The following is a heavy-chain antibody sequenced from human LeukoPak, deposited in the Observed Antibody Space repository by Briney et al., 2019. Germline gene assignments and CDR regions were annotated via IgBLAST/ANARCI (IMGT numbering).Heavy chain of an antibody. J-gene: IGHJ4*02. CDR3: ARDYYDSSGSRNFDY. CDR2: INHNSGGT. D-gene: IGHD3-22*01. V-gene: IGHV1-2*06. CDR1: GYTFTGYY. Sequence: ASVKVSCKASGYTFTGYYMHWVGQAPGQGLEGMGRINHNSGGTNYAQKFQGRVTMTRDTSISTAYMELSRLRSDDTAVYYCARDYYDSSGSRNFDYWGQGTLVTVSS.